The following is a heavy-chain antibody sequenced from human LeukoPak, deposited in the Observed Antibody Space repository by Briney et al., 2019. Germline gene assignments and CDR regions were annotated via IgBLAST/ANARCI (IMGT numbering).Heavy chain of an antibody. Sequence: QPGGSLRLSCAASGFTLSSYWMHWVRQAPGKSPVWVSRMNGDGSSTSYADSVKGRFTISRDDAKNTLYLQMNSLRAEDTAVYYCARFTVVTPRGSVWGQGTLVTVSS. V-gene: IGHV3-74*01. CDR2: MNGDGSST. CDR3: ARFTVVTPRGSV. J-gene: IGHJ4*02. D-gene: IGHD4-23*01. CDR1: GFTLSSYW.